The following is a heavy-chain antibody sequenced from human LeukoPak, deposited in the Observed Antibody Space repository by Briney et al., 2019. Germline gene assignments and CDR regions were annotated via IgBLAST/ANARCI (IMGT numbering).Heavy chain of an antibody. D-gene: IGHD5-18*01. CDR2: ISYDGSNK. CDR1: GFTFSSYG. J-gene: IGHJ6*03. CDR3: AKTRGYGYYYMDV. Sequence: GGSLTLSCTASGFTFSSYGMHWVRQAPGKGLEGVAVISYDGSNKYYADSVKGRFTISRDNSKNTLYLQMNSLRAEDTAVYYCAKTRGYGYYYMDVWGKGTMVTVSS. V-gene: IGHV3-30*18.